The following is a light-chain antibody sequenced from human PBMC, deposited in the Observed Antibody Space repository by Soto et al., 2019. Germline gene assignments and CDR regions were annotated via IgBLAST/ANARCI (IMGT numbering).Light chain of an antibody. Sequence: DIQMTQSPSSVSASVGDRVTITCRASQAIDSWLAWYQQKPGEAPKLLIFTGSLLHSGVPPRFSGSCSGPDFTPTISSMQPEDFAIYYCQQTLSFPPTFGQGTKV. J-gene: IGKJ1*01. CDR1: QAIDSW. CDR3: QQTLSFPPT. CDR2: TGS. V-gene: IGKV1-12*01.